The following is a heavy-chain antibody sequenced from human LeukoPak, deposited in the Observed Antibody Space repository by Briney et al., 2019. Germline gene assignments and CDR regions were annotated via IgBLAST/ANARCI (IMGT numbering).Heavy chain of an antibody. CDR2: ISGGGGST. V-gene: IGHV3-23*01. Sequence: PGGSLRLSCAASGFTFNTYAMNWVRQTPGKGLEWVSVISGGGGSTYYADSAKGRFTISRDNSKNTLYLQINSLRAEDTAVYYCARASYCSGGSCYSGREDWFDPWGQGTLVTVSS. CDR1: GFTFNTYA. J-gene: IGHJ5*02. CDR3: ARASYCSGGSCYSGREDWFDP. D-gene: IGHD2-15*01.